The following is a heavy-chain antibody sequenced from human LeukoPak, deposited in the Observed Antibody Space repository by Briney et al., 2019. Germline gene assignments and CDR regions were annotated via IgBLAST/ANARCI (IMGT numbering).Heavy chain of an antibody. CDR3: ARDTPEYSSGWYYFDY. J-gene: IGHJ4*02. Sequence: SQTLSLTCAISGDSFSSNSAAWSRIRQSPSRGLEWLGRTYYRSKWYNDYAVSVKSRTTFNADTSKNQFSLQLNSVTPEDTAMYYCARDTPEYSSGWYYFDYWGQGTLVTVSS. V-gene: IGHV6-1*01. CDR1: GDSFSSNSAA. D-gene: IGHD6-19*01. CDR2: TYYRSKWYN.